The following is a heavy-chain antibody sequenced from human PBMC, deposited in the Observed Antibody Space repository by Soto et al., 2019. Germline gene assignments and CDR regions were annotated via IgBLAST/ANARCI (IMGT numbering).Heavy chain of an antibody. CDR1: GGTFSSYT. V-gene: IGHV1-69*02. CDR3: ARGASFGENYGMDV. J-gene: IGHJ6*02. D-gene: IGHD3-10*01. Sequence: QVQLVQSGAEVKKPGSSVKVSCKASGGTFSSYTISWVRQAPGLGLEWMGRIIPMLGIANYAQKFQGRVTITADKSTSTAYTELSSLRSEDTAVYYCARGASFGENYGMDVWGQGTTVTVSS. CDR2: IIPMLGIA.